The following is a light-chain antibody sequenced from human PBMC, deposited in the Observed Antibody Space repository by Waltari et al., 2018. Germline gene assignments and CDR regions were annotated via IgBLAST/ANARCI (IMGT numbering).Light chain of an antibody. CDR3: QQYITTLT. CDR1: QTILYSPTNRNY. V-gene: IGKV4-1*01. CDR2: RAA. Sequence: DFVMTQSPDSLAVSLGERATINCKSSQTILYSPTNRNYLAWYQQRPGRPPKLLIYRAAVRGAGVPDRFSGSGSGTDFTLTSSSLQPEVVAVYYCQQYITTLTFGGGTK. J-gene: IGKJ4*01.